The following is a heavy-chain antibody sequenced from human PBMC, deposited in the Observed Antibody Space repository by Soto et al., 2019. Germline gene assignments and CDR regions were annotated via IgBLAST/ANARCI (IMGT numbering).Heavy chain of an antibody. J-gene: IGHJ4*02. V-gene: IGHV3-23*01. CDR2: ISGSGGST. CDR3: AKGRGYCSSTSCHVVSDY. Sequence: GGSLRLSCAASGFTFSSYAMSWVRQAPGKGLEWVSAISGSGGSTYYADSVKGRFTISRDNSKNTLYLQMNSLRAEDTAVYYCAKGRGYCSSTSCHVVSDYWGQGSLVIVSS. CDR1: GFTFSSYA. D-gene: IGHD2-2*01.